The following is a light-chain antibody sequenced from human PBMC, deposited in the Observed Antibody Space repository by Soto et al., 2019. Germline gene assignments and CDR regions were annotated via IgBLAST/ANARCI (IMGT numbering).Light chain of an antibody. V-gene: IGKV1-8*01. CDR3: QQLNSYPLT. CDR2: AAP. J-gene: IGKJ4*01. Sequence: AIRMTQSPSSLSASTGDRVTITCRASQGISSYLAWYQQKPGKAPKLLIYAAPTLQSGVPSRFSGSGSGTDFTLTISCLQPEDFATYYCQQLNSYPLTFGGGT. CDR1: QGISSY.